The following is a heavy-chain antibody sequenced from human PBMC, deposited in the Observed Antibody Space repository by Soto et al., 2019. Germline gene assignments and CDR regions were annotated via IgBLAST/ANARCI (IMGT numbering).Heavy chain of an antibody. Sequence: QVRLVQSGAEVKKPGSSVKVSCKASGGTFSSYAISWVRQAPGQGLEWMGGIIPIFGTANYAQKFQGRVTITADESTSTAYMELSSLRSEDTAVYYCARVKGYCSGGSCYSPYYYGMDVWGQGTTVTVSS. CDR2: IIPIFGTA. D-gene: IGHD2-15*01. CDR1: GGTFSSYA. CDR3: ARVKGYCSGGSCYSPYYYGMDV. V-gene: IGHV1-69*01. J-gene: IGHJ6*02.